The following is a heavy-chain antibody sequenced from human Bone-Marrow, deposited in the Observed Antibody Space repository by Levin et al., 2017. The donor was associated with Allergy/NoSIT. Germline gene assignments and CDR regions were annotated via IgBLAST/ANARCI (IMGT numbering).Heavy chain of an antibody. CDR2: VFSDGSIT. Sequence: GGSLRLSCAASGFTFRNYYMHWVRQAPGKGLVWVSRVFSDGSITNYADPVKGRFTISRDNARNTLYLQMNSLRAEDTAVYYCARGGGRANGCLDNWGQGILVTVSS. CDR1: GFTFRNYY. V-gene: IGHV3-74*01. CDR3: ARGGGRANGCLDN. J-gene: IGHJ4*02. D-gene: IGHD2-15*01.